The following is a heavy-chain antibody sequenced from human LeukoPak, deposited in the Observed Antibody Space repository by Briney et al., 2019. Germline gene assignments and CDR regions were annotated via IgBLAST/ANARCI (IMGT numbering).Heavy chain of an antibody. CDR2: ISYDGSNK. CDR3: ARDPVNPNVVVVAATGGGGAFDI. V-gene: IGHV3-30-3*01. J-gene: IGHJ3*02. Sequence: GGSLRLSCAASGFTFSSYAMHWVRQAPGKGLEWAAVISYDGSNKYYADSVKGRFTISRDNSKNTLYLQMNSLRAEGTAVYYCARDPVNPNVVVVAATGGGGAFDIWGQGTMVTVSS. D-gene: IGHD2-15*01. CDR1: GFTFSSYA.